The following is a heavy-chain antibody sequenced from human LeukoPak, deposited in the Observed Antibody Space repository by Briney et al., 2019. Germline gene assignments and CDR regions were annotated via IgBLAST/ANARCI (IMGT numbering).Heavy chain of an antibody. V-gene: IGHV4-4*02. D-gene: IGHD5-18*01. CDR3: ARVTAMVTGAFDI. CDR2: IYHSGST. J-gene: IGHJ3*02. Sequence: PSGTLSLTCAVSGGSISSSNWWSWVRQPPGKGLEWIGEIYHSGSTYYNPSLKSRVTISVDTSKNQFSLKLSSVTAADTAVYYCARVTAMVTGAFDIWGQGTMVTVSS. CDR1: GGSISSSNW.